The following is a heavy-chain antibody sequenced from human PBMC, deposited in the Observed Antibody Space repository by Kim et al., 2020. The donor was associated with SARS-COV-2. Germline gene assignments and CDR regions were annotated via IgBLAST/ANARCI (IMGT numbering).Heavy chain of an antibody. CDR1: GDSISSGGYY. V-gene: IGHV4-31*03. J-gene: IGHJ4*02. CDR3: ARDSSGYYLAFDY. CDR2: IYYSGST. Sequence: SETLSLTCTVSGDSISSGGYYWIWIRQHPGKGLEWIGYIYYSGSTYYNPSLKSRVTISVDTSKNQFSLKLSSVTAADTAVYYCARDSSGYYLAFDYWGQGTLVTVSS. D-gene: IGHD3-22*01.